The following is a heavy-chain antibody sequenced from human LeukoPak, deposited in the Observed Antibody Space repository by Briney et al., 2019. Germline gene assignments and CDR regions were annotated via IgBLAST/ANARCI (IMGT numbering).Heavy chain of an antibody. CDR2: IKRDGSQR. CDR1: GFTFGSW. D-gene: IGHD4-17*01. Sequence: PGGSLRLSCAASGFTFGSWMSWVRQAPGKGLEWVANIKRDGSQRYYVDSVKGRFTISRDNAKNSLYLQMISLQVEDTALYYCARDRTVTTFDSWGQGTLVTVSS. CDR3: ARDRTVTTFDS. V-gene: IGHV3-7*01. J-gene: IGHJ4*02.